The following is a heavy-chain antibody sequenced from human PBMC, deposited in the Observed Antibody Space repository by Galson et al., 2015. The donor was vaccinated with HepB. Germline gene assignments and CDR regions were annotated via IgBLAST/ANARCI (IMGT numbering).Heavy chain of an antibody. CDR2: VDPEDGET. V-gene: IGHV1-69-2*01. Sequence: VKVSCKVSGYTFTDYYMHWVQQAPGKGLEWMGLVDPEDGETIYAEKFQGRVTITADTSTDTAYMELSSLRSEDTAVYYCVSHGDSSGRLYYFDYWGQGTLVTVSS. CDR3: VSHGDSSGRLYYFDY. D-gene: IGHD3-22*01. CDR1: GYTFTDYY. J-gene: IGHJ4*02.